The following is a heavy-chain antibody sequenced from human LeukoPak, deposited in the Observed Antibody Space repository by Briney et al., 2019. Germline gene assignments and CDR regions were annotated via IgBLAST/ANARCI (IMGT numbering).Heavy chain of an antibody. J-gene: IGHJ4*02. CDR2: IYPGDSDT. Sequence: GESLKISCKGSGYSFTSYWIGWVRQMPGKGLEWMGTIYPGDSDTRYSPSFQGQVTISADKSISTAYLQWSSLKASDTAMYYCARRSEYYDFWSGYHFDYWGQGTLVTVSS. CDR3: ARRSEYYDFWSGYHFDY. D-gene: IGHD3-3*01. V-gene: IGHV5-51*01. CDR1: GYSFTSYW.